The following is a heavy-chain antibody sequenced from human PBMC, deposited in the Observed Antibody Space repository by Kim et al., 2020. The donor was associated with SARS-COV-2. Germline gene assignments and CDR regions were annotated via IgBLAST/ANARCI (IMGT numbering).Heavy chain of an antibody. Sequence: KSRVTISVDTSKNQFSLKLSSVTAADTAVYYCARENLVFGELLSGYYFDYWGQGTLVTVSS. J-gene: IGHJ4*02. CDR3: ARENLVFGELLSGYYFDY. D-gene: IGHD3-10*02. V-gene: IGHV4-34*01.